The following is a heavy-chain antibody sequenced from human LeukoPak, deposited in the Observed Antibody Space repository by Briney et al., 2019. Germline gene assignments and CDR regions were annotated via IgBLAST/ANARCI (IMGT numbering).Heavy chain of an antibody. J-gene: IGHJ2*01. CDR3: ARPNDGGSYDYWYFDL. D-gene: IGHD1-26*01. V-gene: IGHV5-51*01. CDR1: GYSFTNYW. Sequence: GESLKISCKGSGYSFTNYWIGWVRQMPGKGLEWMGIIYPGDSETRYSPSFQGQVTISADKSISTAYLQWSSLKASDTAMYYCARPNDGGSYDYWYFDLWGRGTLVTVSS. CDR2: IYPGDSET.